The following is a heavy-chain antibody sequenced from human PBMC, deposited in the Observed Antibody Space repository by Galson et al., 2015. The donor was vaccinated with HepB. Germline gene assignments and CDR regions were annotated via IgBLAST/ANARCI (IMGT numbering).Heavy chain of an antibody. V-gene: IGHV3-15*01. CDR1: GFTFNNAW. Sequence: SLRLSCAASGFTFNNAWMTWVRQAPGKGLEWVGRIKSKTDGGTTDYVAPVKGRFTISRDDSQNTLYLQMNSLKTEDTAVYYCTTDPRIAAAGTRYFDLWGRGTLVTLSS. D-gene: IGHD6-13*01. CDR2: IKSKTDGGTT. CDR3: TTDPRIAAAGTRYFDL. J-gene: IGHJ2*01.